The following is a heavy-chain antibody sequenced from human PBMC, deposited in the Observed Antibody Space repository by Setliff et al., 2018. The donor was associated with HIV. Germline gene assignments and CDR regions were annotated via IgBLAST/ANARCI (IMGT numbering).Heavy chain of an antibody. D-gene: IGHD1-26*01. CDR1: GESFSAYS. CDR2: INHSGST. J-gene: IGHJ5*02. Sequence: LSLTCAVYGESFSAYSWTWIRQPPGKGLEWIGEINHSGSTTYNPSLRGRVTVSVDTSKNQFSLKLKSVTAADTAFYYCARLREGSTSLIGPWGQGILVTVSS. V-gene: IGHV4-34*01. CDR3: ARLREGSTSLIGP.